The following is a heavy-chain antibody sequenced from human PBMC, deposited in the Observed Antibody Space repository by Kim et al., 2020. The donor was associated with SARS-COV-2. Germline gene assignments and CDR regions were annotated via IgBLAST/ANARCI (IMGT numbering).Heavy chain of an antibody. Sequence: SETLSLTCAVYGGSFSGYYWSWIRQPPGKGLEWIGEINHSGSTNYNPSLKSRVTISVDTSKNQFSLKLSSVTAADTAVYYCARGGYPTYYYDSSGYYRHGRYYYYGMDVWGQGTTVTVSS. CDR2: INHSGST. D-gene: IGHD3-22*01. V-gene: IGHV4-34*01. CDR3: ARGGYPTYYYDSSGYYRHGRYYYYGMDV. CDR1: GGSFSGYY. J-gene: IGHJ6*02.